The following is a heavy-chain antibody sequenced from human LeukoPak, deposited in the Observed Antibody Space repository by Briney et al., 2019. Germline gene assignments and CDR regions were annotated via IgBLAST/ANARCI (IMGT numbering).Heavy chain of an antibody. D-gene: IGHD2-15*01. J-gene: IGHJ4*02. Sequence: PGGSLRLSCAASGFTFSSYGMHWVRQAPGKGLEWVAVISYDGSNKYYADSVKGRFTISRDNSKNTLYLQMNSLRAEDTAVYYCAKDLLGGGWTYYFDYWGQGTLVTVSS. CDR1: GFTFSSYG. V-gene: IGHV3-30*18. CDR3: AKDLLGGGWTYYFDY. CDR2: ISYDGSNK.